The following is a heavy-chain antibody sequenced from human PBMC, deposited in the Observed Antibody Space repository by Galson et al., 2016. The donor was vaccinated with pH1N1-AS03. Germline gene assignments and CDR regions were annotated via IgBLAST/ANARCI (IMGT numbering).Heavy chain of an antibody. CDR3: ARDESGYMY. CDR1: GYTFVNYG. D-gene: IGHD3-3*01. CDR2: ISGYDGHT. J-gene: IGHJ4*02. V-gene: IGHV1-18*01. Sequence: SVKVSCKASGYTFVNYGISWVRRAPGQGLEWMGWISGYDGHTGYAQTFQGRVTMTTDTSTNTAYMELRSLTSDDTAVYYCARDESGYMYWGQGTLVTVSS.